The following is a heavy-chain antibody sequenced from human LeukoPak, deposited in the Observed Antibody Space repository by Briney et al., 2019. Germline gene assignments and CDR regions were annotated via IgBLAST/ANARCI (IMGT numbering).Heavy chain of an antibody. CDR2: ISWNSGSI. V-gene: IGHV3-9*01. CDR3: AKDVGSGSYYSAGGAFDI. D-gene: IGHD3-10*01. CDR1: GFTFDDYA. Sequence: GGSLRLSCAASGFTFDDYAMHWVRQAPGKGLEWVSGISWNSGSIGYADSVKGRFTISRDNAKNSLYLQMNSLRAEDTALYSCAKDVGSGSYYSAGGAFDIWGQGTMVTVSS. J-gene: IGHJ3*02.